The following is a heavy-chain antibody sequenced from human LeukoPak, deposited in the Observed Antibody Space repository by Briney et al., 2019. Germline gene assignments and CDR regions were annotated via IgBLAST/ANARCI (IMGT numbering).Heavy chain of an antibody. Sequence: ASVKVSCKASGYTFTGYYMHWVRQAPGQGLEWMGWINPNSGGTNYAQKFQGRATMTRDTSISTAYMELSRLRSDDTAVYYCARIKWNYVWGSYRYGLDYWGQGTLVTVSS. V-gene: IGHV1-2*02. CDR2: INPNSGGT. J-gene: IGHJ4*02. D-gene: IGHD3-16*02. CDR3: ARIKWNYVWGSYRYGLDY. CDR1: GYTFTGYY.